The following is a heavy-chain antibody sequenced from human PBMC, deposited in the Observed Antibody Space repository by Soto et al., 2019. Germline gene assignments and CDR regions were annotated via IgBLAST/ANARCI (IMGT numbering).Heavy chain of an antibody. Sequence: LDLEESGPGLVNPSKTLSLTCAVSGGSISGSSYWGWIRQPPGKGLEWIGTIHSSGTTYYDPSLRGRVTISLHTSASQFSLRLTSVTAAETATYYCLRLSECDHRGDVWGQGTTVTVSS. CDR2: IHSSGTT. D-gene: IGHD3-3*01. J-gene: IGHJ6*02. V-gene: IGHV4-39*01. CDR3: LRLSECDHRGDV. CDR1: GGSISGSSY.